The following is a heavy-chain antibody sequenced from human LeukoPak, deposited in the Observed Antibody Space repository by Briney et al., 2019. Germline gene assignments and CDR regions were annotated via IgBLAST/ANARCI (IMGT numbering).Heavy chain of an antibody. CDR1: DYSISSGYY. CDR3: ATLLLEGATRRAEGY. J-gene: IGHJ4*02. Sequence: PSETLSLTCAVSDYSISSGYYWGWIRQPPGKGLEWIGSIHHSGATYYNPSLNSRVIISVDTSKNQFSLKMNSVTAADTAVYYCATLLLEGATRRAEGYWGQGILVTVSS. CDR2: IHHSGAT. D-gene: IGHD1-26*01. V-gene: IGHV4-38-2*01.